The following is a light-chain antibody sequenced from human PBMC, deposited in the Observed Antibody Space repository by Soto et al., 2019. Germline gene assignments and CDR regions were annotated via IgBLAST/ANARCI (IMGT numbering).Light chain of an antibody. Sequence: DIQMTQSPSTLSASVGDRVTITCRASQSISTWLAWYQQKPGKAPKLLIYDASSLQSGVPSRFSGHGPGTDFTLTISSLQPDDFATSYCQQYNSYTTFGQGTKVDIK. CDR1: QSISTW. V-gene: IGKV1-5*01. CDR2: DAS. J-gene: IGKJ2*01. CDR3: QQYNSYTT.